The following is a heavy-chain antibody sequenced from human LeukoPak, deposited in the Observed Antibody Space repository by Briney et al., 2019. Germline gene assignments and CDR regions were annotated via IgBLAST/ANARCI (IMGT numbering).Heavy chain of an antibody. Sequence: SGPTLVNPTQTLTLTCTFSGFSLSTSGVGVGWIRQAPGKALEWLARIDWDDDKYYSTSPKTRLTISNDTSKNQVVLTMTNMDPVDTATYYCARIQGYGGERGAFDYWGQGTLVTVSS. CDR3: ARIQGYGGERGAFDY. J-gene: IGHJ4*02. D-gene: IGHD4-23*01. V-gene: IGHV2-70*11. CDR2: IDWDDDK. CDR1: GFSLSTSGVG.